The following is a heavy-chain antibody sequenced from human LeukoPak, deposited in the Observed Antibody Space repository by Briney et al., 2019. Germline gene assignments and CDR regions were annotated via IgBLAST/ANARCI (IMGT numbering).Heavy chain of an antibody. J-gene: IGHJ4*02. Sequence: SETLSLTCTVSGYFISSGYFWGWIRQSPGKGLEWIGTFGTFYHSGNTSYSPSLKSRVTISVDTSRNPFSLRLTSVTAADTAVYFCAQSSSSSHFDYWGQGTLVTVSS. CDR2: FGTFYHSGNT. CDR3: AQSSSSSHFDY. CDR1: GYFISSGYF. D-gene: IGHD6-6*01. V-gene: IGHV4-38-2*02.